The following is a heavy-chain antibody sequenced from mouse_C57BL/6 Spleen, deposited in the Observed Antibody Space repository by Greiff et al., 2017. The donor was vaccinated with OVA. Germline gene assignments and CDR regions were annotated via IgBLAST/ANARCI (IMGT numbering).Heavy chain of an antibody. Sequence: EVHLVESGGGLVKPGGSLKLSCAASGFTFSDYGMHWVRQAPEKGLEWVAYISSGSSTIYYADTVKGRFTISRDNAKNTLFLQMTSLRSEDTAMYYCARGITTGYFDVWGTGTTVTVSS. V-gene: IGHV5-17*01. CDR2: ISSGSSTI. CDR3: ARGITTGYFDV. J-gene: IGHJ1*03. CDR1: GFTFSDYG. D-gene: IGHD1-1*01.